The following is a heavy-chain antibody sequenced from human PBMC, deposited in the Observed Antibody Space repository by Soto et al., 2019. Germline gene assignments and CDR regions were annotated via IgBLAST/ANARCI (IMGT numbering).Heavy chain of an antibody. Sequence: EVQLLESGGGLVQPGGSLRQSCAASGFTFSSYAMNWVRQAPGQGLEWVSTISGSDGGTYYADSVKGRFTISSDNSKNTQYLQMNSLRAEDTAVYYCAKVGWNTMTMVTKGYFQHWGQGTLVTISS. V-gene: IGHV3-23*01. CDR3: AKVGWNTMTMVTKGYFQH. J-gene: IGHJ1*01. D-gene: IGHD4-17*01. CDR2: ISGSDGGT. CDR1: GFTFSSYA.